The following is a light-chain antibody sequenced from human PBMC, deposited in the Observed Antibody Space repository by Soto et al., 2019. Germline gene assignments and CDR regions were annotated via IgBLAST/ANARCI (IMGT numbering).Light chain of an antibody. CDR3: QSYDSSLSGSV. CDR2: GNS. CDR1: SSNIGAGYD. Sequence: QSVLTQPPSVSGAPGHRVTISCTGSSSNIGAGYDVHWYQQLPGTAPKLLIYGNSNRPSGVPDRFSGSKSGSSASLAITGFQAEDEADYYCQSYDSSLSGSVFGGGTKLTV. J-gene: IGLJ3*02. V-gene: IGLV1-40*01.